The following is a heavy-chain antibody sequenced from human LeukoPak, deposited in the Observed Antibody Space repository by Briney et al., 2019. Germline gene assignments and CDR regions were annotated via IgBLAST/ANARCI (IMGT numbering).Heavy chain of an antibody. D-gene: IGHD3-10*01. J-gene: IGHJ3*02. V-gene: IGHV1-69*01. CDR1: GGTFSSYA. CDR2: IIPIFGTA. Sequence: SVKVSCKASGGTFSSYAISWVRQAPGQGLEWMGGIIPIFGTANYAQKFRGRVTITADESTSTAYMELSSLRSEDTAVYYCAMTMVRGVINDAFDIWGQGTMVTVSS. CDR3: AMTMVRGVINDAFDI.